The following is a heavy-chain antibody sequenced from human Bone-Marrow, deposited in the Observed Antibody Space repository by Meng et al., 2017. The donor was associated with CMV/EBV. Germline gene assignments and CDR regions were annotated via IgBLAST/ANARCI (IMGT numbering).Heavy chain of an antibody. D-gene: IGHD6-13*01. CDR1: GFTVSSNY. Sequence: GESLKISCAASGFTVSSNYMGWVRQAPGKGLEWVGLIRSRPYGRTTEYAASVKGRFTISRADFKSSAYLEVNSLRTEDTAVYYCTREPTSASRWNAYNYYGMGVWGQGTTVTVSS. J-gene: IGHJ6*02. CDR3: TREPTSASRWNAYNYYGMGV. V-gene: IGHV3-49*04. CDR2: IRSRPYGRTT.